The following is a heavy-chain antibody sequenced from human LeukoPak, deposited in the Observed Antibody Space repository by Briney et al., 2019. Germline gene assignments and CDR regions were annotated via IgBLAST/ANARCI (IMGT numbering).Heavy chain of an antibody. CDR2: ISSSGSTI. Sequence: GGSLRLSCAASGFTFSDYYMSWIRQAPGKGLEWVSYISSSGSTIYYADSVKGRFTISRDNAKNTLYLQMNSLRAEDTAVYYCARGISDYYGSGSPPATWGQGTLVTVSS. CDR1: GFTFSDYY. J-gene: IGHJ5*02. V-gene: IGHV3-11*01. CDR3: ARGISDYYGSGSPPAT. D-gene: IGHD3-10*01.